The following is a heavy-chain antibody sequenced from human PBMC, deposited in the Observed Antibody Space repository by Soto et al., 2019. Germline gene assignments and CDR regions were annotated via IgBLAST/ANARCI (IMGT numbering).Heavy chain of an antibody. CDR3: ARDQGVAAAGITWFDP. Sequence: SETLSLTCTVSGGSMNSYHWSWIRQPAGKGLEWIGHIHSSGSTNYNPSLKSRVTMSVDTSKNQFSLRLMSVTAADTAVYYCARDQGVAAAGITWFDPWGQGSLVTVSS. CDR2: IHSSGST. V-gene: IGHV4-4*07. J-gene: IGHJ5*02. D-gene: IGHD6-13*01. CDR1: GGSMNSYH.